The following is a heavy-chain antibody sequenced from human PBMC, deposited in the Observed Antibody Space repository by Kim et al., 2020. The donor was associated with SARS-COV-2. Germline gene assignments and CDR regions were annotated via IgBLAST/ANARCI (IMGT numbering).Heavy chain of an antibody. V-gene: IGHV1-2*05. Sequence: ASVKVSCKASGYNITDYFIHWVRQDPGQGLEWVGRINPDSGVTSFARKFQGRVTMTRDTSINTVYMELSRLRSDDTVVYYCAKGATPKGFDYWGQGTLVT. CDR1: GYNITDYF. D-gene: IGHD2-2*01. J-gene: IGHJ4*02. CDR2: INPDSGVT. CDR3: AKGATPKGFDY.